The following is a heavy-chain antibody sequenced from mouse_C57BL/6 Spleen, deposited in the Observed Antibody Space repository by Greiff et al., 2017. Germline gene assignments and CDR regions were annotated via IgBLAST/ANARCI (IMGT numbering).Heavy chain of an antibody. Sequence: QVQLQQSGAELVRPGTSVKVSCKASGYAFTNYLIEWVKQRPGQGLAWIGVINPGSGGTNYNEKFKGKATLTADKSSSTAYMQLSSLTSEDSAVYFCARRGSIYYYGDYWGQGTTLTVSS. CDR3: ARRGSIYYYGDY. J-gene: IGHJ2*01. D-gene: IGHD1-1*01. CDR1: GYAFTNYL. CDR2: INPGSGGT. V-gene: IGHV1-54*01.